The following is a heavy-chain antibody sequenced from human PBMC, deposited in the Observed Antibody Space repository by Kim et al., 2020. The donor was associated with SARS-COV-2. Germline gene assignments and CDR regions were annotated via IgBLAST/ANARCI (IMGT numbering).Heavy chain of an antibody. V-gene: IGHV4-31*02. D-gene: IGHD1-26*01. Sequence: PSLKSRVTISVDTSKNQFSLKLSSVTAADTAVYYCARSKGWGYYYYGMDVWGQGTTVTVSS. CDR3: ARSKGWGYYYYGMDV. J-gene: IGHJ6*02.